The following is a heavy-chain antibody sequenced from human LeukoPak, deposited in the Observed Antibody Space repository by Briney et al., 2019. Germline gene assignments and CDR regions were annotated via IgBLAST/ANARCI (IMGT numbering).Heavy chain of an antibody. J-gene: IGHJ4*02. CDR3: AKDNGVVVAADYFDY. D-gene: IGHD2-15*01. CDR2: ISYDGSNK. Sequence: GGSLRLSCAASGFTFSSYGMHWVRQAPGKGLELVSVISYDGSNKYYADSVKGRFTISRDNSKNTLYLQMNSLRAEDTAVYYCAKDNGVVVAADYFDYWGQGTLVTVSS. CDR1: GFTFSSYG. V-gene: IGHV3-30*18.